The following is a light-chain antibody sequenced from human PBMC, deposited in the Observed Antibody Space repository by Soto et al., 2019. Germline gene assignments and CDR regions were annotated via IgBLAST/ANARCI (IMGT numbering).Light chain of an antibody. CDR3: QQLSTYPST. CDR2: AAS. CDR1: QGIGSY. V-gene: IGKV1-9*01. J-gene: IGKJ4*01. Sequence: IHVTQSPSSLSASVGDGVTITCRASQGIGSYLAWYQQKPGEAPKLLIFAASTLQSGVPSRFSGSGSGTDFTLTISSLQAEDFATYYCQQLSTYPSTFGGGTKVDIK.